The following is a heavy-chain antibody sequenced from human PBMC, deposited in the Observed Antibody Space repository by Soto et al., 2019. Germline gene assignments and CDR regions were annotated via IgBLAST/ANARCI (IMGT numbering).Heavy chain of an antibody. V-gene: IGHV4-31*03. D-gene: IGHD7-27*01. Sequence: QVQLQESGPGLVKPSQTLSLTCTVSGGSITSGGHYWSWIRQHPGKGLEWIGYIYYTGSTYYNPSLKSRVTISLDTSKNQFSLRLTSVTAADTALYYCARDHSVGWGSSFYYYGMDVWGQGTTVTVSS. CDR2: IYYTGST. J-gene: IGHJ6*02. CDR3: ARDHSVGWGSSFYYYGMDV. CDR1: GGSITSGGHY.